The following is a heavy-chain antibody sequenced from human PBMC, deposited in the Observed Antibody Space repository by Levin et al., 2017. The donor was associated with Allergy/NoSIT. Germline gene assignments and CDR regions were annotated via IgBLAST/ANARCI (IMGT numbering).Heavy chain of an antibody. J-gene: IGHJ4*02. V-gene: IGHV3-66*01. CDR1: EFTVINNY. CDR2: IYSGGQT. CDR3: ARDGGVTVPGDY. Sequence: ASVKVSCEASEFTVINNYMRWVRQAPGKGLEWVSHIYSGGQTDYADSVKGRFTISRDNSKNTLFLQMNSLRTEDTALYYCARDGGVTVPGDYWGQGTLVTVSS. D-gene: IGHD6-19*01.